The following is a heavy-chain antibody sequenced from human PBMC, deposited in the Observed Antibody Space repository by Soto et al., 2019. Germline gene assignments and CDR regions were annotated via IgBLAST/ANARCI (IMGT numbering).Heavy chain of an antibody. J-gene: IGHJ3*02. CDR3: ARDWGSSSSVAFDI. CDR1: GYTFTSYD. V-gene: IGHV1-8*01. D-gene: IGHD6-6*01. CDR2: MNPNSGNT. Sequence: GASVKVSCKASGYTFTSYDINWVRQATGQGLEWMGWMNPNSGNTGYAQKFQGRVTMTRNTSISTAYMELSSLRSEDTAVYYCARDWGSSSSVAFDIWGQGTMVTVSS.